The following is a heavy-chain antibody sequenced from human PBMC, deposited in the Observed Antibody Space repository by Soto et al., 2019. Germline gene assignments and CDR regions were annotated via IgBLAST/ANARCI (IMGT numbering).Heavy chain of an antibody. CDR1: GGSISSGGYS. J-gene: IGHJ5*02. CDR2: MYHSGST. V-gene: IGHV4-30-2*01. Sequence: SETLSLTCAVSGGSISSGGYSWSWIRQPPGKGLEWIGYMYHSGSTYYNPSLKSRVTISIDRSKNQFSLKLSSVTAADTAVYYCARHPSDFWFDPWGQGTLVTVSS. CDR3: ARHPSDFWFDP. D-gene: IGHD2-21*02.